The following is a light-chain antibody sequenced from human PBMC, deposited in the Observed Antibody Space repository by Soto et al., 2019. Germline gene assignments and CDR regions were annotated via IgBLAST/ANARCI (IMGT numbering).Light chain of an antibody. V-gene: IGLV4-69*01. Sequence: QLVLTQSPSASASLGASVKLTCTLSSGHSSYAIAWHQQQPEKGPRYLMKLSSDGSHSKGDGIPDRFSGYSSGAERYLTISCLQSEVEADYYCQTWDTGARVVFGGGTNLTVL. CDR3: QTWDTGARVV. CDR1: SGHSSYA. CDR2: LSSDGSH. J-gene: IGLJ2*01.